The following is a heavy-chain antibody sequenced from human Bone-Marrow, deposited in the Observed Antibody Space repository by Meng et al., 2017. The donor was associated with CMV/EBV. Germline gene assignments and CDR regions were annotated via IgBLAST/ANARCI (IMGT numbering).Heavy chain of an antibody. Sequence: SRKASGYTFTAHYFHWGRPAPGQGLEGMGWIHPHRGDTNYAQQFQGRVTLNRDTSINTGYMELTRITSDDTAVYYCARDNNWGPDYWGQGTLVTVSS. V-gene: IGHV1-2*02. CDR2: IHPHRGDT. CDR3: ARDNNWGPDY. J-gene: IGHJ4*02. CDR1: GYTFTAHY. D-gene: IGHD7-27*01.